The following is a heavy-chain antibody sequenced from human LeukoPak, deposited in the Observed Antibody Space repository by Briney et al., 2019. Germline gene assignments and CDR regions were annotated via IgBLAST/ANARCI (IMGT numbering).Heavy chain of an antibody. CDR2: INPNSGGT. Sequence: ASVKVSCKASGYTFTGYYMHWVRQAPGQGLEWMGRINPNSGGTNYAQKFQGRVTMTRDTSISTAYMELSRLRSDDTAMYYCARYLASSSWDNWFDPWGQGTLVTVSS. D-gene: IGHD6-13*01. CDR3: ARYLASSSWDNWFDP. V-gene: IGHV1-2*06. J-gene: IGHJ5*02. CDR1: GYTFTGYY.